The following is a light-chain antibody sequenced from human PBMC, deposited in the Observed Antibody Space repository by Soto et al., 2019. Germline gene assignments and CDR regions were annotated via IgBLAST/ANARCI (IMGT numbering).Light chain of an antibody. CDR2: AAS. V-gene: IGKV1-9*01. CDR3: QQLNSYLIT. Sequence: DIQMTQSPSSLSASVGDRVTITCRASQSISSYLNWYQQKPGKAPKLLIYAASTLRSGVPSRFSGSGSGTEFTLTISSLQPEDFATYYCQQLNSYLITFGQGTRLEIK. CDR1: QSISSY. J-gene: IGKJ5*01.